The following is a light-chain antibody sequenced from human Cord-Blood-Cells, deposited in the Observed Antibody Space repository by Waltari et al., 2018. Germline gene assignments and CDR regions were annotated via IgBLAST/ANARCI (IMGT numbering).Light chain of an antibody. V-gene: IGKV3-11*01. Sequence: IVLTQSPATLSSSQGERATLSCRASQSVSSYLVWYQQKPGQAPRLLIYDASNRATGIPARFSGSGSGTDFTLTISSLEPEDFAVYYCQQRSNWPPLTFGGGTKVEIK. J-gene: IGKJ4*01. CDR3: QQRSNWPPLT. CDR2: DAS. CDR1: QSVSSY.